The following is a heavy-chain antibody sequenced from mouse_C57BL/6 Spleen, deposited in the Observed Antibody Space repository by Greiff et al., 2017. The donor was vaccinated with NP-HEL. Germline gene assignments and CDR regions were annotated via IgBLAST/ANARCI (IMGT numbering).Heavy chain of an antibody. Sequence: VQLQESGAELARPGASVKMSCKASGYTFTSYTMHWVKQRPGQGLEWIGYINPSSGYTKYNQKFKDKATLTADKSSSTASMQLSSLTSEDSAVYYCKRGDYGLDHWRQGNTLTVPS. CDR2: INPSSGYT. CDR1: GYTFTSYT. CDR3: KRGDYGLDH. V-gene: IGHV1-4*01. D-gene: IGHD1-2*01. J-gene: IGHJ2*01.